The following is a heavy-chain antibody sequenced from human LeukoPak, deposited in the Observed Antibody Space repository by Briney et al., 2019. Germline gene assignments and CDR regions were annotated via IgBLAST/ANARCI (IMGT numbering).Heavy chain of an antibody. V-gene: IGHV3-23*01. D-gene: IGHD3-22*01. CDR3: AKGGYSTPFDY. CDR2: ISGSGGTT. Sequence: GGSLRLSCAASGFTFSSYAMSWVRQAPGKGLEWVSAISGSGGTTYYADSVEGRFTISRDNSKNTLYLQMNSLRADDTAVYYCAKGGYSTPFDYWGQGTLVTVSS. CDR1: GFTFSSYA. J-gene: IGHJ4*02.